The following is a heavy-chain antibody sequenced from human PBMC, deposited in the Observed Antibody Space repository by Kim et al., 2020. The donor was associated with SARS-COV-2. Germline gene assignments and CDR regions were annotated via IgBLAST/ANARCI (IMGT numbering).Heavy chain of an antibody. Sequence: GGSLRLSCAASDFTFSRYWMSWVRQAPGKGLEWVANIKEYGSVKQYVDSVKGRFTISRDNAKNSLYLQMNSLRADDTAVYYCARDGVLSYTSSWDYWGRGTLVTVSS. CDR1: DFTFSRYW. J-gene: IGHJ4*02. CDR3: ARDGVLSYTSSWDY. D-gene: IGHD6-13*01. CDR2: IKEYGSVK. V-gene: IGHV3-7*03.